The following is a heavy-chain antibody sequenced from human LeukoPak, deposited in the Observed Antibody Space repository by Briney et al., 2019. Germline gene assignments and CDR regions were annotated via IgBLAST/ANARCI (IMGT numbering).Heavy chain of an antibody. V-gene: IGHV7-4-1*02. Sequence: GASVKVSCKASGYTFTSYAMNWVRQAPGQGLEWMGWINTNTGNPTYAQGFTGRFVFSLDTSVSTAYLQISSLKAEDTAVYYCAGGGRGYCSSTSCPGRRNWFDPWGQGTLVTVSS. J-gene: IGHJ5*02. CDR2: INTNTGNP. CDR1: GYTFTSYA. D-gene: IGHD2-2*01. CDR3: AGGGRGYCSSTSCPGRRNWFDP.